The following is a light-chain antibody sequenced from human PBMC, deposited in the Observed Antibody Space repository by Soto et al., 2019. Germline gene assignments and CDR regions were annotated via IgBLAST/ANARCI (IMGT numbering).Light chain of an antibody. CDR1: QSVYNN. J-gene: IGKJ3*01. Sequence: EIVMTQSPATLSVSPGERATLSCRASQSVYNNLALYQQKPGQAPRLLIYGASTRATGIPARFSGSGSGTECTLTISSLQSEDFAVYYCHQYNNWPPVTFGPGTKVDI. V-gene: IGKV3-15*01. CDR2: GAS. CDR3: HQYNNWPPVT.